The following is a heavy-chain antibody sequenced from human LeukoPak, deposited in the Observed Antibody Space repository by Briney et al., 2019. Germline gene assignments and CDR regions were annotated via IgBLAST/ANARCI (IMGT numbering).Heavy chain of an antibody. Sequence: PGGSLRLSCAASGFTFSSYWMHWVRPAQGEGLVWVSRINSHGSSTSYADSVKGRFTISRDNAKNTLYLQMNTLRAEDTAVYYCASYAGSGSGLGYWGQGTLVTVSS. CDR1: GFTFSSYW. V-gene: IGHV3-74*01. D-gene: IGHD3-10*01. J-gene: IGHJ4*02. CDR3: ASYAGSGSGLGY. CDR2: INSHGSST.